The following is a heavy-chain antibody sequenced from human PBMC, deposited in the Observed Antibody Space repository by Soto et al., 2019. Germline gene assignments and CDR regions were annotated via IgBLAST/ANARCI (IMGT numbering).Heavy chain of an antibody. CDR2: INTDGSST. D-gene: IGHD3-22*01. CDR1: GFTFRDYW. V-gene: IGHV3-74*01. Sequence: EVQLVESGGDLVQPGGSLRLSCAASGFTFRDYWMHWVRQAPGKGLVWVSRINTDGSSTSYADSVKGRFTISRDNAKNTLYLQLNSLRAEDTAVYYGARRGANDRSGYYYWGQGTLVTVSS. J-gene: IGHJ4*02. CDR3: ARRGANDRSGYYY.